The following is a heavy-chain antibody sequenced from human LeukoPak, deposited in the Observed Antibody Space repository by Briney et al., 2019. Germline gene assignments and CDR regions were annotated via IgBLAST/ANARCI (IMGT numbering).Heavy chain of an antibody. D-gene: IGHD5-18*01. Sequence: SETLSLTCTVYGGSISSYYWSWIRQPPGKGLEWIGYIYYSGSTNYNPSLKSRATITVDTSNNKFSLKLSCVTAADTAVYFCARRSPKRIYGYERDYWGQGTLVTVSS. CDR2: IYYSGST. CDR3: ARRSPKRIYGYERDY. J-gene: IGHJ4*02. CDR1: GGSISSYY. V-gene: IGHV4-59*08.